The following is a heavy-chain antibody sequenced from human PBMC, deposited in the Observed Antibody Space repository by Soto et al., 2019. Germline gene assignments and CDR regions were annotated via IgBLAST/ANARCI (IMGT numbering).Heavy chain of an antibody. CDR1: GYTFTSYG. J-gene: IGHJ6*02. CDR2: ISAYNGNT. D-gene: IGHD3-10*01. CDR3: ASYKAEQEYYYGMDV. V-gene: IGHV1-18*01. Sequence: ASVKVSCKASGYTFTSYGISWVRQAPGQGLEWMGWISAYNGNTNYAQKLQGRVTMTTDTSTSTAYMELRSLRSDDTAVYYCASYKAEQEYYYGMDVWGQGTTVTVSS.